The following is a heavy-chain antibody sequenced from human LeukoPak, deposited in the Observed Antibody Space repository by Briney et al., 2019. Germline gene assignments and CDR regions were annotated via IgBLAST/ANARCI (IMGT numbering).Heavy chain of an antibody. V-gene: IGHV1-18*01. J-gene: IGHJ5*02. CDR1: GYTFTTYG. CDR2: ISAYNGNT. Sequence: ASVKVSCKASGYTFTTYGINWVRQAPGQGLEWMGWISAYNGNTNYAQNLQGRVPLTTDTSASTAYMELRSLRSDDTAVYYCARDLIAARPGWFDPWGQGTLVTVSS. CDR3: ARDLIAARPGWFDP. D-gene: IGHD6-6*01.